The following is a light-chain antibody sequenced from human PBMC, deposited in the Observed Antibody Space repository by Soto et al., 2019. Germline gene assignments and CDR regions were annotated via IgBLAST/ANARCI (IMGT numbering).Light chain of an antibody. CDR3: SSYTSSSTRVV. CDR2: DVG. CDR1: TNDIGGYNF. V-gene: IGLV2-14*03. Sequence: QSVLTQPASVSGSPGQSITISCTGTTNDIGGYNFVSWYQQHPGKAPKLMIYDVGNRPSGVSRRFSGSKSGTTASLTISGLQAEDEADYYCSSYTSSSTRVVFGGGTKLTV. J-gene: IGLJ2*01.